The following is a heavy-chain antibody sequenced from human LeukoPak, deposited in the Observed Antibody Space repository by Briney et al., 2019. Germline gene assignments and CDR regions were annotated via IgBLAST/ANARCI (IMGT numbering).Heavy chain of an antibody. J-gene: IGHJ6*02. CDR2: IKSKTDGGTT. D-gene: IGHD2-2*01. V-gene: IGHV3-15*01. Sequence: GGSLRLSCAASGFTFSNAWMSWVRQAPGKGLEWVGRIKSKTDGGTTDYAAPVKGRFTISRDDSKNTLYLQMNSLKTEDTAVYYCARGGYCSSTSCYLDAMDVWGQGTTVTVSS. CDR1: GFTFSNAW. CDR3: ARGGYCSSTSCYLDAMDV.